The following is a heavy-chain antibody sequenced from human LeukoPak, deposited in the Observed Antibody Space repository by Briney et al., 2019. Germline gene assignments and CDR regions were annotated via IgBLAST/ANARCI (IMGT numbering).Heavy chain of an antibody. CDR3: ARGTRYYGSGSIFDY. Sequence: SETLSLTCTVSGGSISSSSYYWGWIRQPPGKGLEWIGEINHSGSTNYNPSLKSRVTISVDTSKNQFSLKLSSVTAADTAVYYCARGTRYYGSGSIFDYWGQGTLVTVSS. CDR1: GGSISSSSYY. D-gene: IGHD3-10*01. CDR2: INHSGST. V-gene: IGHV4-39*07. J-gene: IGHJ4*02.